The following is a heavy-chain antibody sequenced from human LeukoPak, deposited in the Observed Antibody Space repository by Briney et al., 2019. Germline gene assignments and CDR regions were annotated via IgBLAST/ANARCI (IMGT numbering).Heavy chain of an antibody. D-gene: IGHD4-11*01. J-gene: IGHJ4*02. CDR1: GGSFSGYY. V-gene: IGHV4-34*01. Sequence: PSETLSLTCAVYGGSFSGYYWSWIRQPPGKGLGWIGEINHSGSTNYNPSLKSRVTISVDTSKNQFSLKLSSVTAADTAVYYCAIGGTVTLRLFDYWGQGTLVTVSS. CDR2: INHSGST. CDR3: AIGGTVTLRLFDY.